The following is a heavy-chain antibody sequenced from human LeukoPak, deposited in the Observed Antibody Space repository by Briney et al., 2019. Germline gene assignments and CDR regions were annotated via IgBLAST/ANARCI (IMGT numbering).Heavy chain of an antibody. CDR1: GFILSSYW. CDR3: AKDQNSGSGSYSNFDY. CDR2: ISGSGGST. Sequence: PGGSLRLSCAASGFILSSYWMSWVRQAPGKGLEWVSGISGSGGSTYYADSVKGRFTISRDNSRNTLYLQMNNLRAEDTALYYCAKDQNSGSGSYSNFDYWGQGTLVTVSS. D-gene: IGHD3-10*01. V-gene: IGHV3-23*01. J-gene: IGHJ4*02.